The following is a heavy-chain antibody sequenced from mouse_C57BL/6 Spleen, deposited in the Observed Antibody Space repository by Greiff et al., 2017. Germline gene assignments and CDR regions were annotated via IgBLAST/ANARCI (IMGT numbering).Heavy chain of an antibody. CDR2: IYPGDGDT. V-gene: IGHV1-80*01. CDR3: ARDYDYDAWFAY. J-gene: IGHJ3*01. CDR1: GYAFSSYW. Sequence: QVQLQQSGAELVKPGASVKISCKASGYAFSSYWMNWVKQRPGKGLEWIGQIYPGDGDTNYNGKFKGKATLTADKSSSTAYMPLSSLTSEDSAVYFCARDYDYDAWFAYWGQGTLVTVSA. D-gene: IGHD2-4*01.